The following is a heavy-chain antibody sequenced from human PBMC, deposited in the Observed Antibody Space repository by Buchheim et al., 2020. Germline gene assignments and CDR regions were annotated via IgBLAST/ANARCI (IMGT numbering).Heavy chain of an antibody. D-gene: IGHD5-24*01. V-gene: IGHV3-23*01. Sequence: EVQLLESGGGLVQPGGSLRLSCAASGFTFTNYAMSWVRQAPGKSLEWVSGISSTSIRTDFADSVKGRFTISRDNSKDTLYLQLNSLRAEDTAVYYCAKTGDGYYQYYFDHWGQGTL. CDR1: GFTFTNYA. CDR3: AKTGDGYYQYYFDH. CDR2: ISSTSIRT. J-gene: IGHJ4*02.